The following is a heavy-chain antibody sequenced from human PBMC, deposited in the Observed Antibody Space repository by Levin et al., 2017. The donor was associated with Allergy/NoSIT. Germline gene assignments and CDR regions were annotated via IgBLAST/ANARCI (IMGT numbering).Heavy chain of an antibody. J-gene: IGHJ3*02. Sequence: SGPTLVKPTQTLTLTCTFSGFSLSTSEVGVGWIRQPPGKALEWLALIYWDDDKRYNPSLKSRLTITKDTSKSQVILTMTNTDPADTATYYCAHSGFGELFDAFDMWGQGTMVTVSS. V-gene: IGHV2-5*02. D-gene: IGHD3-10*01. CDR1: GFSLSTSEVG. CDR2: IYWDDDK. CDR3: AHSGFGELFDAFDM.